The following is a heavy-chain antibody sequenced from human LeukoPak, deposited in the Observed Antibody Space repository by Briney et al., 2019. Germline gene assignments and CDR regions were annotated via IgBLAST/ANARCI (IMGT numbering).Heavy chain of an antibody. J-gene: IGHJ4*02. CDR1: GYTFTGYY. CDR2: INPNSGGT. D-gene: IGHD5-12*01. CDR3: ARDHEATTPHFDY. V-gene: IGHV1-2*02. Sequence: ASVKVSCKASGYTFTGYYMHWVRRAPGQGLEWMGWINPNSGGTNYAQKFQGRVTMTRDTSISTAYMELSRLRSDDTAVYYCARDHEATTPHFDYWGQGTLVTVSS.